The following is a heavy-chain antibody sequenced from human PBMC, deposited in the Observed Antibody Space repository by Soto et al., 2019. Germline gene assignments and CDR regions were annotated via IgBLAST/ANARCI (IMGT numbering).Heavy chain of an antibody. Sequence: PGGSLRLSCAASGFTFSSYAMSWVRQAPGKGLEWVSAISGSGGSTYYADSVKGRFTISRDNSKNTLYLQMNSLRAEDTAVYYCAKVLYCSGGSCYSVPFDYWGQGTLVTVSS. D-gene: IGHD2-15*01. CDR2: ISGSGGST. CDR3: AKVLYCSGGSCYSVPFDY. J-gene: IGHJ4*02. V-gene: IGHV3-23*01. CDR1: GFTFSSYA.